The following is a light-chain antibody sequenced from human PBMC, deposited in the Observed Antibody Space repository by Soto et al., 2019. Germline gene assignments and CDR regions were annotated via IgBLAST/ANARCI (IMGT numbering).Light chain of an antibody. CDR3: GTWDSRLSAVV. V-gene: IGLV1-51*01. CDR1: SSNIGNNY. J-gene: IGLJ2*01. CDR2: DNN. Sequence: QSVLTQPPSVSAAPGQKVTISCSGSSSNIGNNYVSWYQQFPGTAPKLLIYDNNKRPSGIPDRFSGSKSGTSATLDITGLQTEDEADYYCGTWDSRLSAVVFGGGTKLTVL.